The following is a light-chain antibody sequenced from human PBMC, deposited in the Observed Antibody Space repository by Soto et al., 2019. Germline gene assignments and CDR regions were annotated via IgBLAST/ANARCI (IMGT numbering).Light chain of an antibody. Sequence: QSVLTQPPSVPGAPGQRVTISCTGSSSNIGAGYDVHWYQQLPGTAPKLLIYGNSNRPSGVPDRFSGSKSGTSASLAITGLQAEDEADYYCQSYDSSLSAFYVFGTGTKLTVL. CDR1: SSNIGAGYD. J-gene: IGLJ1*01. V-gene: IGLV1-40*01. CDR2: GNS. CDR3: QSYDSSLSAFYV.